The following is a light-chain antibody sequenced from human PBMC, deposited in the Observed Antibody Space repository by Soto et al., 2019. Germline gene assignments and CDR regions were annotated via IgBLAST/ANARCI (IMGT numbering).Light chain of an antibody. V-gene: IGKV3-20*01. Sequence: EIVLTQSPGTLSLSPGERATLSCRASQSVDSRCLAWYQQKRGQAHRVLMYGASIRATSIPDRFSGSGSGTDFTLSIRRLEAEDFAVYYCQQYDSSRTFGQGTKVEMK. J-gene: IGKJ1*01. CDR1: QSVDSRC. CDR3: QQYDSSRT. CDR2: GAS.